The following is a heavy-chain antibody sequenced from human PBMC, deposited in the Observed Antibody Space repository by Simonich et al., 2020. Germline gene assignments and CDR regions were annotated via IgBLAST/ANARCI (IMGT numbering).Heavy chain of an antibody. CDR1: GYTFTSFG. V-gene: IGHV1-18*01. D-gene: IGHD6-13*01. Sequence: QVQLVQSGAEVKKPGASVKVSCKASGYTFTSFGISWGRQAPGQGLEWMGGVSAYKGNTNYEQKLKGRVTMTQDTSTSKAYMELRSLRSDDTAVYYCARDQGGRAAAATDYWGQGTLVTVSS. CDR2: VSAYKGNT. J-gene: IGHJ4*02. CDR3: ARDQGGRAAAATDY.